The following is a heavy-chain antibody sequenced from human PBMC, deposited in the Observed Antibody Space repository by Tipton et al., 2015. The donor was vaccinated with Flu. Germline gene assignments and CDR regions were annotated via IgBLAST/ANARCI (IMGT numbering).Heavy chain of an antibody. D-gene: IGHD5-18*01. CDR2: IHYSGST. CDR1: GGSISNYY. J-gene: IGHJ4*02. CDR3: ARLTGYSRESFFDK. V-gene: IGHV4-59*08. Sequence: TLSLTCTVSGGSISNYYWSWIRQPPGKGLEWIGQIHYSGSTHYSSSLRSRVTISLGTSGNQVILRLAAVTAADTATYHCARLTGYSRESFFDKWGQGTLVAVSS.